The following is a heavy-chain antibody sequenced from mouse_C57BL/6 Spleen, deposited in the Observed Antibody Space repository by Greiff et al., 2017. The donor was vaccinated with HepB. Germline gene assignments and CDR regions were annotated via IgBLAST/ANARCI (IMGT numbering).Heavy chain of an antibody. J-gene: IGHJ2*01. CDR1: GYTFTSYW. CDR3: AILTTVVRYYFDY. V-gene: IGHV1-64*01. D-gene: IGHD1-1*01. Sequence: QVQLQQPGAELVKPGASVKLSCKASGYTFTSYWMHWVKQRPGQGLEWIGMIHPNSGSTNYNEKFKSKATLTVDKSSSTAYMQRSSLTSEDSAVYYSAILTTVVRYYFDYWGQGTTLTVSS. CDR2: IHPNSGST.